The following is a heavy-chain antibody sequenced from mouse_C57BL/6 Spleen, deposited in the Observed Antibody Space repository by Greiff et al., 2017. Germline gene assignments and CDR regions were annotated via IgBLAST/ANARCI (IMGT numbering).Heavy chain of an antibody. D-gene: IGHD1-1*01. J-gene: IGHJ4*01. CDR2: INPSSGYT. Sequence: QVQLQQSGAELAKPGASVKLSCKASGYTFTSYWMHWVKQRPGQGLEWIGYINPSSGYTKYNQKFKDKDTLTADKSSSTAYMQLSSLTYEDAAVXYCARWEWSSYYYYAMDYWGQGTSVTVSS. CDR1: GYTFTSYW. CDR3: ARWEWSSYYYYAMDY. V-gene: IGHV1-7*01.